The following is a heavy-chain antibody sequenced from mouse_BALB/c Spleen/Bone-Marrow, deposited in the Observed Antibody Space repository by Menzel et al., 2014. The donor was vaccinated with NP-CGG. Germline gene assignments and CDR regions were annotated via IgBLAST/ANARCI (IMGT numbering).Heavy chain of an antibody. V-gene: IGHV1-87*01. D-gene: IGHD1-2*01. Sequence: QVQLKESGAELARPGASVKLSCKASGYTFTSYWMQWVKQRPGQGLEWIGAIYPGDGDTRYTQKFKGKATLTADKSSSTAYMQLSSLASEDSAVYCCARRDYGIRGNYYAMDYWGQGTSVTVSS. CDR3: ARRDYGIRGNYYAMDY. J-gene: IGHJ4*01. CDR1: GYTFTSYW. CDR2: IYPGDGDT.